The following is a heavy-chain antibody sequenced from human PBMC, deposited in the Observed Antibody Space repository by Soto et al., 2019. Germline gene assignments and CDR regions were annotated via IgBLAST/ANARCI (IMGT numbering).Heavy chain of an antibody. Sequence: SETRSLTCTVSVGSTNHYYWSWIRQPAGKGLEWIGRVYTAGSTNYNPSLKSRVTMSVDTSNNQFSLRVSSVTAADTATYYCARGPPFDRWGQGTLVTVSS. J-gene: IGHJ5*02. CDR3: ARGPPFDR. CDR2: VYTAGST. V-gene: IGHV4-4*07. CDR1: VGSTNHYY.